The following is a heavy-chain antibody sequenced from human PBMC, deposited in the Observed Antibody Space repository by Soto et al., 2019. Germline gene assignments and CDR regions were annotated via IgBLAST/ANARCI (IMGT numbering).Heavy chain of an antibody. V-gene: IGHV2-5*02. CDR3: AHRPSYCSAGSCYSGFDY. Sequence: QITLKESGPTLVKPTQTLTLTCTFSGFSLSTSGEGVGWIRQPPGKALEWLALIYWDDDKRYSPSLKSRLTITKDSSKNQVVLTMTYMDPVDTATYYCAHRPSYCSAGSCYSGFDYWGQGTLVNVSS. CDR1: GFSLSTSGEG. CDR2: IYWDDDK. D-gene: IGHD2-15*01. J-gene: IGHJ4*02.